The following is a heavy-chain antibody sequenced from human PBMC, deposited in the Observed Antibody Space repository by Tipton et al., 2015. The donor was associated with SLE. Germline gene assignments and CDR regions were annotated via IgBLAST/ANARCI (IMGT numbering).Heavy chain of an antibody. CDR2: IYYTGST. CDR1: GGSITGHY. J-gene: IGHJ4*02. V-gene: IGHV4-59*11. D-gene: IGHD6-19*01. Sequence: TLSLTCTVSGGSITGHYWSWIRQPPGKGLEWIGYIYYTGSTYYNLSLRGRATISLDTSKRQFFLKLSAVTAADTAVYYCARQSVAVAGKGYFDYWGQGTLVPVTS. CDR3: ARQSVAVAGKGYFDY.